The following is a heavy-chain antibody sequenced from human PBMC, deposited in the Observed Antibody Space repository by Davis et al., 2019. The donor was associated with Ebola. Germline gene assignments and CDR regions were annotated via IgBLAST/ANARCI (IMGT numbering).Heavy chain of an antibody. Sequence: PGGSLRLSCAASGFAFSSKWMNWVRQAPGKGLLWVSRINTDGSDTRYADSVKGRFTISRDNAKNTVYLQMNSLRVEDTALYYCARGSGQSSSYYETFFDSWGPGTPVTVSS. D-gene: IGHD3-22*01. CDR3: ARGSGQSSSYYETFFDS. CDR2: INTDGSDT. V-gene: IGHV3-74*01. CDR1: GFAFSSKW. J-gene: IGHJ4*02.